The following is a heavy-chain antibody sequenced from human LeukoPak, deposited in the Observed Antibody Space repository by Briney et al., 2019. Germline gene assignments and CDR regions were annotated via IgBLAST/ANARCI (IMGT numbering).Heavy chain of an antibody. J-gene: IGHJ6*03. CDR2: IYTSGST. Sequence: PSETLSLTCTVSGGSISSGSYYWSWIRQPAGKGLEWIGRIYTSGSTNYNPSLKSRVTISVDTSKNQFSLKLSSVTAADTAVYYCARGASSSWHTYYYMGVWGKGTTVTVSS. D-gene: IGHD6-13*01. CDR1: GGSISSGSYY. CDR3: ARGASSSWHTYYYMGV. V-gene: IGHV4-61*02.